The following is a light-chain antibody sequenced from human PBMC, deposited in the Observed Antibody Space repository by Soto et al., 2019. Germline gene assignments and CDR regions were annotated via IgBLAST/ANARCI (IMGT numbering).Light chain of an antibody. V-gene: IGKV3-20*01. CDR1: QSVSSSY. CDR3: QQYGSSLLT. CDR2: GAS. J-gene: IGKJ4*01. Sequence: EIVLTQSPGTLSLSPGERATLSCRASQSVSSSYLAWYQQKPGQAPRLLIYGASSRATGIPDRFSGSGSGRDFTLTISRVEPEDFAVYYCQQYGSSLLTFGGGTKVEIK.